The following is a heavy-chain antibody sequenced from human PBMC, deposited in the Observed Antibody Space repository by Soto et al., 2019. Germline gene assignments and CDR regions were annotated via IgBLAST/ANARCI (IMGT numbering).Heavy chain of an antibody. CDR3: AADRSGYDSSGYYVPDWFDP. CDR2: IVVGSGNT. J-gene: IGHJ5*02. Sequence: EASVKVSCKASGFTFTSSAVQWVRQARGQRLEWIGWIVVGSGNTNYAQKFQERVTITRDMSTSTAYMELSSLRSEDTAVYYCAADRSGYDSSGYYVPDWFDPWGQGTLVTVSS. V-gene: IGHV1-58*01. D-gene: IGHD3-22*01. CDR1: GFTFTSSA.